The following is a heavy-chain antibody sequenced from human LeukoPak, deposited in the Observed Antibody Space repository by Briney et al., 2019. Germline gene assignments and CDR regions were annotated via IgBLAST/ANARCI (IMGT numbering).Heavy chain of an antibody. V-gene: IGHV3-23*01. CDR3: ARGGSHPGHLDY. CDR1: GFTFSSYA. J-gene: IGHJ4*02. D-gene: IGHD2-15*01. Sequence: GGSLRLSCAASGFTFSSYAMSWVRQAPGKGLEWVSAISGSGGSTYYADSVKGRFTISRDNSKNTLYLQMNSLRAEDMAVYCCARGGSHPGHLDYWGQGTLVTVSS. CDR2: ISGSGGST.